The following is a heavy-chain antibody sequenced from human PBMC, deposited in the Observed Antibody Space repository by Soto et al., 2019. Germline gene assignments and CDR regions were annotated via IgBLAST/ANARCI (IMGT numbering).Heavy chain of an antibody. CDR1: GGSFSGYY. D-gene: IGHD3-22*01. CDR3: ERSERGYYDSSGYYYGDAFDI. J-gene: IGHJ3*02. Sequence: SETLSLTCAVYGGSFSGYYWSWIRQPPGKGLEWIGEINHSGSTNYNPSLKSRVTISVDTSKNQFSLKLSSVTAADTAVYYCERSERGYYDSSGYYYGDAFDIWGQGTMVTVSS. CDR2: INHSGST. V-gene: IGHV4-34*01.